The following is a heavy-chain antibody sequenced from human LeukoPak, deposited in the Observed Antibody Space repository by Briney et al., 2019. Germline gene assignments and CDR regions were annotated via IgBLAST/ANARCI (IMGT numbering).Heavy chain of an antibody. J-gene: IGHJ5*02. D-gene: IGHD2-2*01. CDR3: ARDVGYCTSTTCPPYNWFDP. CDR2: ISSRGTTM. V-gene: IGHV3-48*03. CDR1: GFTFSSYE. Sequence: GGSLRLSCAASGFTFSSYEMNWVRQAPGKGLEWISYISSRGTTMFYADSVKGRFTISRDNAKSSLYLQMNSLRPEDTVVYYCARDVGYCTSTTCPPYNWFDPWGQGTLVTVSS.